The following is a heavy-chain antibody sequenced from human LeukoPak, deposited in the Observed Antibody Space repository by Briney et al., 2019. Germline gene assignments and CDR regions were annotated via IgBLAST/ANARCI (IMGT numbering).Heavy chain of an antibody. CDR2: INPNSGGT. CDR1: GYTFTGYY. D-gene: IGHD6-19*01. Sequence: ASVKVSCKAAGYTFTGYYMNWVRQGPGQGLEWMGWINPNSGGTNYAQKFQGRVTMTRDTSISTAYMELSRLRSDDTAVYYCARERGSGWFPVDYWGQGTLVTVAS. V-gene: IGHV1-2*02. J-gene: IGHJ4*02. CDR3: ARERGSGWFPVDY.